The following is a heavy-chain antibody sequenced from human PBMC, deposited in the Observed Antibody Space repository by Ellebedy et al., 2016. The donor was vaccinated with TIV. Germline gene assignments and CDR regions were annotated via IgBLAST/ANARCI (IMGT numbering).Heavy chain of an antibody. J-gene: IGHJ4*02. D-gene: IGHD5-24*01. Sequence: PGGSLRLSCAASGFTFTSYGMHWVRQAPGKGLEWVAVIWSDGSYKYYADSVKGRFTISRDNSKNTLYLQMNSLRTEDTAVYYCAREVQPLSTKFDNWGQGTLVTVSS. CDR3: AREVQPLSTKFDN. CDR1: GFTFTSYG. V-gene: IGHV3-33*01. CDR2: IWSDGSYK.